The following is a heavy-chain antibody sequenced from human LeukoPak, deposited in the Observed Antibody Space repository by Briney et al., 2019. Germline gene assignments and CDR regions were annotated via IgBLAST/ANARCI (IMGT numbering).Heavy chain of an antibody. Sequence: GGSLRLSCAASGFTFNNFAMHWVRQAPGKGLEWVSGISWNSGSIGYADSVKGRFTISRDNAKSSLYLQMNSLRAEDVALYYCAKGRGTQQLAALDFWGQGTRVTVSS. J-gene: IGHJ4*02. D-gene: IGHD6-13*01. CDR2: ISWNSGSI. CDR1: GFTFNNFA. V-gene: IGHV3-9*03. CDR3: AKGRGTQQLAALDF.